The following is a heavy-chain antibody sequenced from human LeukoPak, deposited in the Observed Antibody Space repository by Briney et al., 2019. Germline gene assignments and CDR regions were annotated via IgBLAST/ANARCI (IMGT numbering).Heavy chain of an antibody. Sequence: GGSLRLSCAASGFTFSSYSMNWVRQAPGKGLEWVSSISSSSSYIYYADSVKGRFTISRDNAKNSLYLQMNSLRAEDTAVYYCARHYSSKGSFDIWGQGTMVTVSS. CDR2: ISSSSSYI. J-gene: IGHJ3*02. V-gene: IGHV3-21*01. D-gene: IGHD4-11*01. CDR1: GFTFSSYS. CDR3: ARHYSSKGSFDI.